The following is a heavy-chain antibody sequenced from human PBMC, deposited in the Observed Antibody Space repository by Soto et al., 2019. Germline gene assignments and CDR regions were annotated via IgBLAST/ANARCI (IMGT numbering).Heavy chain of an antibody. CDR2: SSVSGGST. CDR1: ELPGCGNV. CDR3: AKDVPDIVVVPAATFFDY. V-gene: IGHV3-23*01. J-gene: IGHJ4*02. Sequence: VVSFRHCSAGCELPGCGNVMSRFPPSAGKAPEWVSASSVSGGSTYDADSVKGRFTISRDNSKNPLYLQMNSLRAEDTAVYYCAKDVPDIVVVPAATFFDYSGQGKLVSDPS. D-gene: IGHD2-2*01.